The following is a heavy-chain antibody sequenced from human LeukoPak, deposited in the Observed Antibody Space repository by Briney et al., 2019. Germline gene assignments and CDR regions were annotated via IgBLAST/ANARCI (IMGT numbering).Heavy chain of an antibody. CDR2: VSGGGSEK. J-gene: IGHJ5*02. CDR3: ASRGTTGS. V-gene: IGHV3-23*01. D-gene: IGHD1-1*01. CDR1: GFIFNNYA. Sequence: GGSLRLSCAASGFIFNNYAMSWVRQTPGAGLEWVPTVSGGGSEKNYADSVKGRFTISRDNSRNTLYLQMNSLRAEDTAVYYCASRGTTGSWGQGTLVTVSS.